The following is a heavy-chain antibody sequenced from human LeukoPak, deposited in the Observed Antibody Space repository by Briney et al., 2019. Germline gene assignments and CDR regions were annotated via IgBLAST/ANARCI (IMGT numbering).Heavy chain of an antibody. CDR2: IYYSGST. CDR1: GGSISSNSYY. V-gene: IGHV4-39*07. D-gene: IGHD3-10*01. Sequence: KPSETLSLTCAVSGGSISSNSYYWGWIRQPPGKGLEWIGSIYYSGSTYYNPSLKSRVTISVDTSKNQFSLKLSSVTAADTAVYYCARVEEGYGSGRRGNFYYYYMDVWGKGTTVTISS. CDR3: ARVEEGYGSGRRGNFYYYYMDV. J-gene: IGHJ6*03.